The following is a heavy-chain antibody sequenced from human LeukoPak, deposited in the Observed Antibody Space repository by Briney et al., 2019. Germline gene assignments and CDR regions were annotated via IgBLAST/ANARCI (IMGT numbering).Heavy chain of an antibody. D-gene: IGHD2-2*01. J-gene: IGHJ5*02. V-gene: IGHV4-39*07. CDR1: GGSISSSSYY. CDR3: ARGVPAAKASWFDP. CDR2: IYYSGST. Sequence: SETLSLTCTVSGGSISSSSYYWGWIRQPPGEGLEWIGSIYYSGSTYYNPSLKSRVTISVDTSKNQFSLKLSSVTAADTAVYYCARGVPAAKASWFDPWGQGTLVTVSS.